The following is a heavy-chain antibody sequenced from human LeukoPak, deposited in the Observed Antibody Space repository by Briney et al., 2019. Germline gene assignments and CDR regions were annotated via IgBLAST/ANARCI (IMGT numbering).Heavy chain of an antibody. Sequence: KPSETLSLTCTASGGSISSYYWSWVRQPPGKGLEWIGYIYYSGSTNYNPSLKSRVTISVDKSKNQFSLKLSSVTAADTAVYYCARASGATTPEYFDYWGQGTLVTVSS. CDR1: GGSISSYY. CDR2: IYYSGST. D-gene: IGHD5-12*01. V-gene: IGHV4-59*08. J-gene: IGHJ4*02. CDR3: ARASGATTPEYFDY.